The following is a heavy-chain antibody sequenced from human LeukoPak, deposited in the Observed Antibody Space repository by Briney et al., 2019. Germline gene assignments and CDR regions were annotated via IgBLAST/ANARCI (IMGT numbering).Heavy chain of an antibody. CDR2: IDYSGST. D-gene: IGHD6-19*01. J-gene: IGHJ4*02. V-gene: IGHV4-30-4*08. CDR1: GGSISSGDYY. CDR3: ARDSTGNQNGQIDSSGWYFDY. Sequence: PSETLSLTCTVSGGSISSGDYYWRWIRQPPGKGLEWIGCIDYSGSTYYNPSLKSRITISVDTSKDQFSLNLSSVTAADTAVYYCARDSTGNQNGQIDSSGWYFDYWGQGTLVTVSS.